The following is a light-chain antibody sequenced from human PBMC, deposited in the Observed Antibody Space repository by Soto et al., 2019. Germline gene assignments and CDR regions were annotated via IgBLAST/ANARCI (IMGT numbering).Light chain of an antibody. J-gene: IGKJ4*01. CDR2: SAS. Sequence: DIQMTQSPSSLSASVGDSVTITCRASQNIFTSLNWLQQKRGRAPKVLISSASTLQSGVPSRFSGSGSGTDFTLTIVSLQPDDYATYYCQQNYSPFVSFGGGTTVEI. V-gene: IGKV1-39*01. CDR3: QQNYSPFVS. CDR1: QNIFTS.